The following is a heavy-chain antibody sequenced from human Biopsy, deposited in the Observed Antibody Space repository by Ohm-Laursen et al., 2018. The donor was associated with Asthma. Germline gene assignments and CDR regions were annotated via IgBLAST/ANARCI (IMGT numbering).Heavy chain of an antibody. CDR1: GFTVSRDH. Sequence: SLRLSCSASGFTVSRDHMFWVRQAPGKGLEWVSVIYSGGTSDTADSVRGRFTISRDFYKNTLYLQMDSLRAEDTAVYYCARGDSSGWSHYYFDYWCQGTLVIVSS. CDR2: IYSGGTS. V-gene: IGHV3-53*01. J-gene: IGHJ4*02. CDR3: ARGDSSGWSHYYFDY. D-gene: IGHD6-19*01.